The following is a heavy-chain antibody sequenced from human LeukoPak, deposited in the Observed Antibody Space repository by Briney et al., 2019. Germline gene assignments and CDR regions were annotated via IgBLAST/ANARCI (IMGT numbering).Heavy chain of an antibody. V-gene: IGHV3-23*01. Sequence: GGSLRLSCAASGFTFSSYAMTWVRQAPGKGLEWVSAITATGGTPYYADSVKGRFTISRDNSKNTLYLQMNSLRAEDTALYFCAKANSGYCSGGNCHSFDYWGQGTLVTVSS. J-gene: IGHJ4*02. CDR3: AKANSGYCSGGNCHSFDY. D-gene: IGHD2-15*01. CDR1: GFTFSSYA. CDR2: ITATGGTP.